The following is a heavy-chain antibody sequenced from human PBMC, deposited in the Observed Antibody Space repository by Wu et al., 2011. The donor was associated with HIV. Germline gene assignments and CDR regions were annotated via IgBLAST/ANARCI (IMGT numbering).Heavy chain of an antibody. J-gene: IGHJ6*02. CDR3: ARVEAQGENYYYYKGLDV. V-gene: IGHV1-69*06. Sequence: QVQLVQSGAEVKKPGAFVKVSCKTSGYSFSNYDVNWVRQAPGQGLEWMGRIFPLFDTTNYAQKFQGRVTMTADKSTATAYMELSGLRSDDTAMYYCARVEAQGENYYYYKGLDVWGQGTTV. CDR1: GYSFSNYD. D-gene: IGHD3-16*01. CDR2: IFPLFDTT.